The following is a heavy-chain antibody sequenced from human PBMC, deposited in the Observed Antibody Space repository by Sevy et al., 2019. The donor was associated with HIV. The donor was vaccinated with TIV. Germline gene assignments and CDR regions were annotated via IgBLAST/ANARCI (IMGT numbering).Heavy chain of an antibody. J-gene: IGHJ4*02. V-gene: IGHV3-33*01. CDR3: ARERTTVTTWYYFDY. D-gene: IGHD4-4*01. CDR1: GFTFSSYG. Sequence: GGSLRLSCAASGFTFSSYGMHWVRQAPGKGLEWVAVIWYDGSNKYYADSVKGRFTISRDNSKNTLYPQMNSLRAEDTAVYYCARERTTVTTWYYFDYWGQGTLVTVSS. CDR2: IWYDGSNK.